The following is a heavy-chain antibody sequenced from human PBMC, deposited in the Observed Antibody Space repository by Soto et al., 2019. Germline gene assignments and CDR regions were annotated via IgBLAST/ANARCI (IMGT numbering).Heavy chain of an antibody. CDR3: AKDQVNWNDGDYYYYYYGMDV. J-gene: IGHJ6*02. CDR1: GCTFSSYG. D-gene: IGHD1-20*01. Sequence: GGSLRLSCAASGCTFSSYGMHWVRQAPGKGLEWVAVISYDGSNKYYADSVKGRFTISRDNSKNTLYLQMNSLRAEDTAVSYSAKDQVNWNDGDYYYYYYGMDVWGQGTTVTVSS. V-gene: IGHV3-30*18. CDR2: ISYDGSNK.